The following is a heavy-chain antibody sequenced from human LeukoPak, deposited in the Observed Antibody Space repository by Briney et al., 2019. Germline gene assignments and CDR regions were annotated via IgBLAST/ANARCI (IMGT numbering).Heavy chain of an antibody. V-gene: IGHV3-7*01. D-gene: IGHD3-3*01. Sequence: GGSLRLSCAASGFTFSSYWMSWVRQAPGKGLEWVANIKQDGSEKYYVDSVKGRFTISRDNAKNSLYLQMNSLRAEDTAVYYCARGYDSWSGYYIGSFDYWGQGTLVTVSS. CDR2: IKQDGSEK. CDR3: ARGYDSWSGYYIGSFDY. J-gene: IGHJ4*02. CDR1: GFTFSSYW.